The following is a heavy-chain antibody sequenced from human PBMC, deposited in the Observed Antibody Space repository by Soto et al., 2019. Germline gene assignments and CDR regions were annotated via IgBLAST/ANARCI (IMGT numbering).Heavy chain of an antibody. Sequence: QVQLVQSGAEVKKPGSSVKVSCKASGGTFSSYAISWVRQAPGQGLEWMGGIIPIFGTANYAQKFQGRVTITADESKSTAYMELSSLRSEDTAVYYCARGLGYCSSTSCYTFYYGMDVWGQGTTVTVSS. J-gene: IGHJ6*02. V-gene: IGHV1-69*01. CDR1: GGTFSSYA. CDR3: ARGLGYCSSTSCYTFYYGMDV. D-gene: IGHD2-2*02. CDR2: IIPIFGTA.